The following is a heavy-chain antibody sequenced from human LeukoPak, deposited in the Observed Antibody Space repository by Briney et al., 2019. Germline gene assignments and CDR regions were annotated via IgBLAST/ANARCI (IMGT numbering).Heavy chain of an antibody. CDR2: IYPGDSDT. CDR1: GYSFTSYW. D-gene: IGHD4/OR15-4a*01. V-gene: IGHV5-51*01. Sequence: GESLKISCKGSGYSFTSYWIGWVRQMPGKGLEWMGIIYPGDSDTRYSPSFQGQVTISADKSISTAYLQWSSLKASDTAMYYCARRMVDPLGSHYGMDVWGQGTTVTVSS. J-gene: IGHJ6*02. CDR3: ARRMVDPLGSHYGMDV.